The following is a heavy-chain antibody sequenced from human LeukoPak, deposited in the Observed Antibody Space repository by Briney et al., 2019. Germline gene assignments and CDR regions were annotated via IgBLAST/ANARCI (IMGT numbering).Heavy chain of an antibody. CDR3: ARDGCGGSYYGAFDI. V-gene: IGHV3-7*01. J-gene: IGHJ3*02. D-gene: IGHD1-26*01. CDR1: GFTFSSYW. CDR2: IKQDGSEK. Sequence: GGSLRLSCAASGFTFSSYWMSWVRRAPGKGLEWVANIKQDGSEKYYVDSVKGRFTISRDNAKNSLYLQMNSLRAEDTAVYYCARDGCGGSYYGAFDIWGQGTMVTVSS.